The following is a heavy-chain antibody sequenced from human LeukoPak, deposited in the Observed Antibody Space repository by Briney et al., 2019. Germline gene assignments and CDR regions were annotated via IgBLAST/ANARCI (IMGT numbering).Heavy chain of an antibody. J-gene: IGHJ5*02. V-gene: IGHV1-24*01. CDR1: GYTLTALS. D-gene: IGHD1-26*01. Sequence: SVTVSCMVSGYTLTALSMHWVRQAPGKGREWMGGFDPDTVETIYAQKFQSRVTMTEDTSTDTAYMDLSSLRSEDTAVYYCATGPEWEGTWGQGTLVTVSS. CDR2: FDPDTVET. CDR3: ATGPEWEGT.